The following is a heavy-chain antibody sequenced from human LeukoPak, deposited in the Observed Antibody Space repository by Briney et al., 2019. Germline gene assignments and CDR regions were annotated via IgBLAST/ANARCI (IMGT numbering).Heavy chain of an antibody. CDR2: INHSGST. CDR1: GGSFSGYY. V-gene: IGHV4-34*01. CDR3: ARENIVVVPAAIQGWFDP. D-gene: IGHD2-2*02. J-gene: IGHJ5*02. Sequence: SETLSLTCAVYGGSFSGYYWSWIRQPPGKGLEWIGEINHSGSTNYNPSLKSRVTISVDTPKNQFSLKLSSVTAADTAVYYCARENIVVVPAAIQGWFDPWGQGTLVTVSS.